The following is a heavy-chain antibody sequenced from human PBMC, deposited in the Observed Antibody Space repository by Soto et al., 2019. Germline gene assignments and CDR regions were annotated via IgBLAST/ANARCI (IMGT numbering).Heavy chain of an antibody. CDR3: ARGDSSGYSEGGFDI. D-gene: IGHD3-22*01. J-gene: IGHJ3*02. V-gene: IGHV4-59*06. CDR1: GGSISSYY. CDR2: IYYSGST. Sequence: SETLSLTCTVSGGSISSYYWSWIRQHPGKGLEWIGYIYYSGSTYYNPSLKSRVTISVDTSKNQFSLKLSSVTAADTAVYYCARGDSSGYSEGGFDIWGQGTMVT.